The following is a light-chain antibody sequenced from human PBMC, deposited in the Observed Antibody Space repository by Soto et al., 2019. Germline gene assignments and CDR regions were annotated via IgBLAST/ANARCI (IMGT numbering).Light chain of an antibody. J-gene: IGKJ3*01. Sequence: EIVVTQSPGILSVSPGDRATLSCRASQSVSTNLAWYQQKPGQAPTLLIHAASTRATGIPARFTGSGSGTDFTLTISSLQSEDFAVYYRQEYSKWPLFTFGPGTRVDIK. CDR1: QSVSTN. CDR3: QEYSKWPLFT. CDR2: AAS. V-gene: IGKV3-15*01.